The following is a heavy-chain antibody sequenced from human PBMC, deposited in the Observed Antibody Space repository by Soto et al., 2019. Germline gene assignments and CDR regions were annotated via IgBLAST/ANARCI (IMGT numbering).Heavy chain of an antibody. J-gene: IGHJ5*02. CDR2: IYYRWST. CDR3: ARWWSGSRQGFDP. Sequence: QVQLQESGPGLVKPSQTLSLTCTVSGGSISSGDYYWSWIRQHPGKGLEWIGYIYYRWSTYYNPSRKSRVTISVETSKHQFALKLSSVTAADTAVYYCARWWSGSRQGFDPWGQGTLVTVSS. CDR1: GGSISSGDYY. V-gene: IGHV4-31*03. D-gene: IGHD3-3*01.